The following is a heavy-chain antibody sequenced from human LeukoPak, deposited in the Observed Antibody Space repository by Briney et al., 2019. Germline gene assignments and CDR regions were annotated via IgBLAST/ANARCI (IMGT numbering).Heavy chain of an antibody. J-gene: IGHJ4*02. CDR2: FKTDGSTT. CDR1: TYIFNSYW. Sequence: PRRSLTLSCAASTYIFNSYWVHWVRHAPGRGLVWVSLFKTDGSTTMYGASVKGRFTISRDNAKNTLYLQMNSLRAEDTAVYYCARSTSQGFDYWGQGTPVIVSS. V-gene: IGHV3-74*03. CDR3: ARSTSQGFDY.